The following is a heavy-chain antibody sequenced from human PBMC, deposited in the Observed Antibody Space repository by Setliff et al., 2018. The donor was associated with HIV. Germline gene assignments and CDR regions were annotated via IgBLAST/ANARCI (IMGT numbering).Heavy chain of an antibody. D-gene: IGHD3-10*01. J-gene: IGHJ6*03. CDR1: GFTFSSYT. Sequence: GGSLRLSCAASGFTFSSYTMNWVRQAPGKGLEWVSTVSGGGGSTYYADSVKGRFTISRDNSKNTLYLQMNSLRAEDTALYYCASGYGSGSFYYMDVWGKGTTVTV. CDR2: VSGGGGST. CDR3: ASGYGSGSFYYMDV. V-gene: IGHV3-23*01.